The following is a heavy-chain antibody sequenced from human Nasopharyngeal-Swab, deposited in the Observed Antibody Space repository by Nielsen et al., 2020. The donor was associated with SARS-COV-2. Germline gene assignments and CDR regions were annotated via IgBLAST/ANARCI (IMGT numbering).Heavy chain of an antibody. Sequence: ASVKVSCKASGYTFTSCGINWVRQAPGQGLEWMGWISAHNGNTKYQQKLQGRVTMTTDTSTSTAYMELRSLRSDDTAVYYCASGGYYDSSGYFPDFWGQGTMVTVSS. CDR3: ASGGYYDSSGYFPDF. D-gene: IGHD3-22*01. CDR2: ISAHNGNT. V-gene: IGHV1-18*04. CDR1: GYTFTSCG. J-gene: IGHJ3*01.